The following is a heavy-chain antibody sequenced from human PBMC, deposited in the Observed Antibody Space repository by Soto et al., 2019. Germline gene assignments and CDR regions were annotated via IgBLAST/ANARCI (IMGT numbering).Heavy chain of an antibody. J-gene: IGHJ4*02. Sequence: QVQLVQSGAEVKKPGSSVKVSCKTSGVTFNTFAISWVRQAPGQGLEYMGGIIHVLGPANYEQRFQGRVTITADKYTSTAYLELTNLTAEDTAVYYCARAAKRYFDYWGQGTLVTVSS. CDR2: IIHVLGPA. CDR3: ARAAKRYFDY. V-gene: IGHV1-69*06. CDR1: GVTFNTFA.